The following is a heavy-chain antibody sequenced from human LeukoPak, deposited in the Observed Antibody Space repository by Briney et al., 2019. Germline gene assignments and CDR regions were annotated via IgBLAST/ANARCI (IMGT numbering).Heavy chain of an antibody. J-gene: IGHJ6*02. V-gene: IGHV3-33*01. CDR3: ARSNTVISNYYYGMDV. CDR1: GFTFRSHG. D-gene: IGHD2/OR15-2a*01. Sequence: GGSLRLSCAASGFTFRSHGMQWVRQAPGKGLEWVAVIWYDGSKKYYADFVKGRFTISRDNSKNTLDLQMSSLRAEDTAEYYCARSNTVISNYYYGMDVWGQGTTVTVSS. CDR2: IWYDGSKK.